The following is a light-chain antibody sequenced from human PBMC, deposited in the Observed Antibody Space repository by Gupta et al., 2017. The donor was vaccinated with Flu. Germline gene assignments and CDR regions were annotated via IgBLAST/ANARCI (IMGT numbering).Light chain of an antibody. CDR3: SSYVGSNNLV. V-gene: IGLV2-8*01. Sequence: QSALTQPPSASGSPGQSVTISCTGTSSDVGGYNYVSWYQQHPGKAPKLMNYEVSKRPSGVPDRFSGSKSGNTASLTVSGLQAEDEADYYCSSYVGSNNLVFGGGTKLTVL. J-gene: IGLJ3*02. CDR2: EVS. CDR1: SSDVGGYNY.